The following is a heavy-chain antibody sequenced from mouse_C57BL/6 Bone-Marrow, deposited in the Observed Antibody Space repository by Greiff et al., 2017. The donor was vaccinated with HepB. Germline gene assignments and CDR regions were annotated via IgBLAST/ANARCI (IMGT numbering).Heavy chain of an antibody. Sequence: EVKLMESGGGLVQPGGSLSLSCAASGFTFTDYYMSWVRQPPGKALEWLGFIRNKANGDTTEYSESAKGRLTISRDNFQSILYLQMNALRAEDSATYYCARRSIYYYGTSYAMDYWGQGTSVTVSS. CDR1: GFTFTDYY. D-gene: IGHD1-1*01. CDR3: ARRSIYYYGTSYAMDY. J-gene: IGHJ4*01. CDR2: IRNKANGDTT. V-gene: IGHV7-3*01.